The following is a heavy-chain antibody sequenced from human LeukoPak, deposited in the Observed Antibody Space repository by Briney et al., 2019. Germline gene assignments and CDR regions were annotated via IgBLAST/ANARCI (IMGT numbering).Heavy chain of an antibody. D-gene: IGHD6-13*01. J-gene: IGHJ4*02. V-gene: IGHV1-18*01. CDR1: GYSFTTYG. CDR3: ARDHSSSCQLLDY. CDR2: ISAYNGDT. Sequence: ASVKVSCKTSGYSFTTYGVTWVRQAPRQGLEWMGWISAYNGDTNYAQKFQGRFTMTTDTSTSTANMELRSLRSDDTAVYYCARDHSSSCQLLDYWGQGTLLTISS.